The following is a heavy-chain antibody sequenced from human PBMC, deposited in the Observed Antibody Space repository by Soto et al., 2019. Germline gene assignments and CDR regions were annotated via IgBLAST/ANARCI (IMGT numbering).Heavy chain of an antibody. V-gene: IGHV4-59*02. CDR1: GDSVSSYY. J-gene: IGHJ6*01. CDR3: ARGVLRYYHYGMDV. Sequence: QVQLQESGPGLVKPSETLSLSCTVTGDSVSSYYWSWIRQLPGRGLEWIGYIYISGNTNYNPSLKSRVTISRDTSKNQFSLNLKSVTAADTAVYYCARGVLRYYHYGMDVW. CDR2: IYISGNT.